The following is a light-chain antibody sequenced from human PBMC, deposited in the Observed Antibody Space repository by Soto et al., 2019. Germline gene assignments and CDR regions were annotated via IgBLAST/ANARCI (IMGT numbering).Light chain of an antibody. V-gene: IGKV3-11*01. Sequence: EVVLTQSPDTLSLSPGERATLSCRTSHSVDIYLAWYQQKPGQAPRLLIYDSYNRVTGIPTRFSGSGSGTDFTLPIISLEPEDSAVYYCQQRKYWPPLTFGGGTKVEIK. CDR3: QQRKYWPPLT. J-gene: IGKJ4*01. CDR2: DSY. CDR1: HSVDIY.